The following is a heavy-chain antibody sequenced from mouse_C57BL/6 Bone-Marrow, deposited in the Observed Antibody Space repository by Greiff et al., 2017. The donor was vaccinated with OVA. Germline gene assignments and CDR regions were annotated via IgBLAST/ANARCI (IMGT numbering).Heavy chain of an antibody. V-gene: IGHV5-6*02. CDR1: GFTFSSSG. CDR3: ARRDGSGFAY. CDR2: ISSGGSYT. D-gene: IGHD1-1*01. J-gene: IGHJ3*01. Sequence: EVMLVESGGDLVKPGGSLKLSCAASGFTFSSSGMSWVRPTPDKRLEWVATISSGGSYTYYPDSVKGRFTIYRDNAKNTLYLQVSSLQSEVTAMYYCARRDGSGFAYWGPGTLVPVSA.